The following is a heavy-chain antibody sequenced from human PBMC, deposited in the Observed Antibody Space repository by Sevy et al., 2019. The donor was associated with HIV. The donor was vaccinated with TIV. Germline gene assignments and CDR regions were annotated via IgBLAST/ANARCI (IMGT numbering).Heavy chain of an antibody. CDR1: GFTFSSYA. J-gene: IGHJ4*02. V-gene: IGHV3-23*01. CDR3: AGRYQLLVFDY. Sequence: GGSLRLSCAASGFTFSSYAMSWVRQAPGKGLEWVSAISGSGGSTYYADSVKCRFTISRDNSKNTLYLQMNSLRAEDTAVYYCAGRYQLLVFDYWGQGTLVTVSS. CDR2: ISGSGGST. D-gene: IGHD2-2*01.